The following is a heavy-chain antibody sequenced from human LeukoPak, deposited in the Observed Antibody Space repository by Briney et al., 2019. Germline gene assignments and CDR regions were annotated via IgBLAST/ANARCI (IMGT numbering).Heavy chain of an antibody. V-gene: IGHV1-18*01. Sequence: ASVKVSCKASGGTFSSYAISWVRQAPGQGLEWMGWISAYSGNTISAQNLQGRATMTTDTSTSTAYMELRSLRSDDTAVYYCARDRGGSGRYFDYWGQGTLVTVSS. J-gene: IGHJ4*02. CDR3: ARDRGGSGRYFDY. CDR2: ISAYSGNT. D-gene: IGHD3-16*01. CDR1: GGTFSSYA.